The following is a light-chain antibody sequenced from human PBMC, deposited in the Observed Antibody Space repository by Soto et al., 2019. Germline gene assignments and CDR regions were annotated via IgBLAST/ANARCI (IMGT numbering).Light chain of an antibody. CDR2: GAS. J-gene: IGKJ1*01. CDR1: QSVSSN. Sequence: EIVVTQSPATLSVSPGERATLSCRASQSVSSNFAWYQQKPGQAPRLLIYGASTRASGLPARFSGSGSGTEFTLTISSLQSEDFAVYYCQQYNNWPRTFGKGTKVDIK. V-gene: IGKV3-15*01. CDR3: QQYNNWPRT.